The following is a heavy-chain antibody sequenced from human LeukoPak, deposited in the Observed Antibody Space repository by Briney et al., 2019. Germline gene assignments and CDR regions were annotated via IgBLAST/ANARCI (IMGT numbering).Heavy chain of an antibody. J-gene: IGHJ6*02. D-gene: IGHD2-15*01. CDR1: GGTFSSYA. CDR2: IIPIFGTA. CDR3: ARDFVVVVAATYHYYYGMDV. Sequence: ASVKVSCKASGGTFSSYAISWVRQAPGQGLEWMGGIIPIFGTANYAQKFQGRVTITADESTSTAYMELSSLRSEDTAVYYCARDFVVVVAATYHYYYGMDVWGQGTTVTVSS. V-gene: IGHV1-69*01.